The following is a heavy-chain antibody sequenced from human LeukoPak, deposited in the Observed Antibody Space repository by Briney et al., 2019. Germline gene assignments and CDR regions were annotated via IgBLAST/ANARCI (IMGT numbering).Heavy chain of an antibody. D-gene: IGHD3-10*01. Sequence: ASVTVSCKASGYTFTGYYMHWVRQAPGQGLEWMGWINPNSGGTNYAQKFQGRVTMTRDTSISTAYMELSRLRSDDTAVYYCARDEMDYYGSGSYYYDYWGQGTLVTVSS. CDR3: ARDEMDYYGSGSYYYDY. J-gene: IGHJ4*02. V-gene: IGHV1-2*02. CDR1: GYTFTGYY. CDR2: INPNSGGT.